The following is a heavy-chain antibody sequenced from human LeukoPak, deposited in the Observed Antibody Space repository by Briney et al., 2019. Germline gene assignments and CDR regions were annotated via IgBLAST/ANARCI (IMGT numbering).Heavy chain of an antibody. CDR1: GGSSSGYY. Sequence: SETLSLTCAVYGGSSSGYYWSWIRQPPGKGLEWIGEINHSGSTNYNPSLKSRVTISVDTSKNQFSLKLSSATAADTAVYYCARGHYYGSGSFLRRWYYFDYWGQGTLVTVSS. CDR2: INHSGST. J-gene: IGHJ4*02. V-gene: IGHV4-34*01. CDR3: ARGHYYGSGSFLRRWYYFDY. D-gene: IGHD3-10*01.